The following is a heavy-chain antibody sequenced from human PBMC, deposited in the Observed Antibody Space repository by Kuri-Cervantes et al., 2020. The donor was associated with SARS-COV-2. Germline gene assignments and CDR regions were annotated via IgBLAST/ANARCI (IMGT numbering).Heavy chain of an antibody. Sequence: GGSLRLSCAASGFTFSSYSMNWVRQAPGKGLEWVSYISSSSSTIYYADSVKGRFTISRDNAKNSLYLQMNSLRAEDTAVYYCARDEWHYYGSGSYGPRYYYYGMDVWGQGTTVTSP. D-gene: IGHD3-10*01. CDR3: ARDEWHYYGSGSYGPRYYYYGMDV. V-gene: IGHV3-48*01. CDR1: GFTFSSYS. J-gene: IGHJ6*02. CDR2: ISSSSSTI.